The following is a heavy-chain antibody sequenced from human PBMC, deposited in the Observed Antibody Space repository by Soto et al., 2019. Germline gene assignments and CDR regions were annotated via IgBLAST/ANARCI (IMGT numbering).Heavy chain of an antibody. CDR2: MNPNTGGA. J-gene: IGHJ4*02. CDR1: GYTFADFY. CDR3: ATSTYDDFWSGYF. D-gene: IGHD3-3*01. Sequence: ASVKVSCKTSGYTFADFYIHWLRQAPGQGFEWMGWMNPNTGGAVYAQKFLGRVAMTRDTSISTAYMELSRLSSNDTAVYFCATSTYDDFWSGYFWGQGTLVTVSS. V-gene: IGHV1-2*02.